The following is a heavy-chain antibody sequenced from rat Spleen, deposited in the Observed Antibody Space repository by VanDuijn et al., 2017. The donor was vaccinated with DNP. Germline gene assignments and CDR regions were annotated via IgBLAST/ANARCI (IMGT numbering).Heavy chain of an antibody. CDR1: GFTFSDYN. CDR3: TTAYYYDGSSYPLFPY. CDR2: IVYDGSRT. Sequence: EVQLVESGGDLVQPGRSLKLSCAASGFTFSDYNMAWVRQAPKKGLEWVAAIVYDGSRTYYRDSVKGRFTISRDNAKSTLYLQMDSLRSEDTATYYCTTAYYYDGSSYPLFPYWGQGTLVTVSS. V-gene: IGHV5S10*01. J-gene: IGHJ3*01. D-gene: IGHD1-12*02.